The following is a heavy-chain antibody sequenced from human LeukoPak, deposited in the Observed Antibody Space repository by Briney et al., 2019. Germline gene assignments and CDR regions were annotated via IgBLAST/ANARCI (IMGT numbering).Heavy chain of an antibody. Sequence: GGSLRLSCVASGLTFSNYAMTWVRQAPGKGLEWVSTIRSSGSNTYYADSVKGRFAISRDNSKNTVYLQLNSLRPEDTALYYCAGNWELPDYWGQGTLVTVSS. V-gene: IGHV3-23*01. CDR3: AGNWELPDY. CDR1: GLTFSNYA. D-gene: IGHD1-26*01. J-gene: IGHJ4*02. CDR2: IRSSGSNT.